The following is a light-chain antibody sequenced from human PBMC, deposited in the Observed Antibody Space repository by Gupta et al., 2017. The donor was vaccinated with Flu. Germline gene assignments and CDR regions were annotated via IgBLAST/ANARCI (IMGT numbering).Light chain of an antibody. V-gene: IGKV3-20*01. CDR3: QQYFSSPPLT. CDR2: GAS. Sequence: DIVLTQSPGTLSLSPGERATLSCRASQSVSNYLAWYQQKPGQAPRLLIYGASSRATGIPDRFSGSESGTDFTLTITRLEPEDFAVYSCQQYFSSPPLTFGGGTKVEIK. J-gene: IGKJ4*01. CDR1: QSVSNY.